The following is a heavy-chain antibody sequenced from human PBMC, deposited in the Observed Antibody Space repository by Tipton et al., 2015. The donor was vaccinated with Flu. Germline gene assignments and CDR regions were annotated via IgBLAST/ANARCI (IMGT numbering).Heavy chain of an antibody. D-gene: IGHD4-11*01. CDR3: ARRDFSNYVSDPKNWFDR. J-gene: IGHJ5*02. V-gene: IGHV4-38-2*01. Sequence: TLSLTCAVSGDSISGDYYWGWIRQFPGKGLQWIATIHRSGSTKYNPSLRSRVTISVDTSKNQFYLEMTSVTAADMAVYYCARRDFSNYVSDPKNWFDRWGQGTLVTVSS. CDR2: IHRSGST. CDR1: GDSISGDYY.